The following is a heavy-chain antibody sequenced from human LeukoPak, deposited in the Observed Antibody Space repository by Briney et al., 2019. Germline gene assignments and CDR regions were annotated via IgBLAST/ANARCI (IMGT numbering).Heavy chain of an antibody. D-gene: IGHD3-22*01. Sequence: TGGSLRLSCAASGFTFSSYSMNWVRQAPGKGLEWVSSISSSSSYIYYADSVKGRFTISRDNAKNSLYLQMNSLRAEDTAVYYCARDLPTHDYYDSSGYNTPGDYWGQGTLVTVSS. J-gene: IGHJ4*02. CDR2: ISSSSSYI. CDR1: GFTFSSYS. CDR3: ARDLPTHDYYDSSGYNTPGDY. V-gene: IGHV3-21*01.